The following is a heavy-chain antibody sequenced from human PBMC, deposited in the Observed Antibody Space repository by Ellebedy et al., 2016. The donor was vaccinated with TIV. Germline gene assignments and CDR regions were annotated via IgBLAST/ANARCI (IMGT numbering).Heavy chain of an antibody. CDR3: AVTTGTATTSRFEY. CDR1: GFTFSGYS. J-gene: IGHJ4*02. V-gene: IGHV3-23*01. Sequence: GGSLRLXXAGSGFTFSGYSMNWVRQAPGKGLDWVSVISGSGGTTYYADSVKGRFTISRDNSKNTLYLQMNSLRADDTAVYYCAVTTGTATTSRFEYWGQGTLVTVSS. CDR2: ISGSGGTT. D-gene: IGHD1-1*01.